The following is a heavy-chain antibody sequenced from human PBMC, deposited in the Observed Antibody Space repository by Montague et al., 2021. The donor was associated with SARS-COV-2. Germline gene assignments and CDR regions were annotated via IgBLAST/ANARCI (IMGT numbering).Heavy chain of an antibody. CDR3: ARGRRILLWFGEFLSGGDYYGMDV. D-gene: IGHD3-10*01. V-gene: IGHV4-34*01. J-gene: IGHJ6*02. CDR2: INHSGST. Sequence: SETLSLTCAVYGGSFSGYYWSWIRQPPGKGLEWIGEINHSGSTNYNPSLKSRVTISVDTSKNRFSLKLSSVTAADTAVYYCARGRRILLWFGEFLSGGDYYGMDVWGQGTTVTVSS. CDR1: GGSFSGYY.